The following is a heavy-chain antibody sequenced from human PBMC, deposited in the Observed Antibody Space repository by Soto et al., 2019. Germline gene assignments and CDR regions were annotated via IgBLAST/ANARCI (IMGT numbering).Heavy chain of an antibody. J-gene: IGHJ6*02. CDR1: GGSISSGDYY. CDR2: IYYSGST. CDR3: SKTDYYYYGMDV. V-gene: IGHV4-30-4*01. Sequence: PSETLSLTCTVSGGSISSGDYYWSWIRQPPGKGLEWIGYIYYSGSTFYNPSLQSRVTISVDTSKNQFSLRLSSVTAADTAVYYCSKTDYYYYGMDVWGQGTTVTVSS.